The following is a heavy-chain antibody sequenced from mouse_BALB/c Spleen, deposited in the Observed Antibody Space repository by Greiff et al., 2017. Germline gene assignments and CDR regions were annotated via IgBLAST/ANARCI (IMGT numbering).Heavy chain of an antibody. Sequence: VQLQQSGTVLARPGASVKMSCKASGYTFTSYWTHWVKQRPGQGLEWIGAIYPGNSDTSYNQKFKGKAKLTAVTSTSTAYMELSSLTNEDSAVYYCTREGYGNYGEVYFDYWGQGTTLTVSS. V-gene: IGHV1-5*01. CDR1: GYTFTSYW. CDR3: TREGYGNYGEVYFDY. J-gene: IGHJ2*01. D-gene: IGHD2-10*02. CDR2: IYPGNSDT.